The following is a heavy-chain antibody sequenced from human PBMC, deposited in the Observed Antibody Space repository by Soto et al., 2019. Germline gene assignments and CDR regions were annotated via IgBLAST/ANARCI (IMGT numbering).Heavy chain of an antibody. D-gene: IGHD4-17*01. CDR3: VRDDRQADYGAKWYFDL. CDR2: ISPYNGNS. J-gene: IGHJ2*01. CDR1: GYSFATYG. Sequence: QVQLVQSGVEVKRPGASVEVSYKASGYSFATYGISWVRQAPGQGLEWMGWISPYNGNSNSAPKLQGRVTMTTDTSTNTAYLELRSLGSDDTGIYYCVRDDRQADYGAKWYFDLWGRGTLVTVSS. V-gene: IGHV1-18*01.